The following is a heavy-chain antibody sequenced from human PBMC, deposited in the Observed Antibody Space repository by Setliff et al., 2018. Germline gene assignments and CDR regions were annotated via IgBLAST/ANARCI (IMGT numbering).Heavy chain of an antibody. CDR2: IKQDGSEK. J-gene: IGHJ4*02. D-gene: IGHD1-20*01. CDR3: ARVGRITGTFPGYFDY. CDR1: GLTLTPYT. Sequence: PGGSLRLSCAASGLTLTPYTMTWVRQAPGKGLEWVATIKQDGSEKFYVDSVKGRFTISRDNAKNTLYLQMNSLRAEDTAVYYCARVGRITGTFPGYFDYWGQGTLVTVSS. V-gene: IGHV3-7*01.